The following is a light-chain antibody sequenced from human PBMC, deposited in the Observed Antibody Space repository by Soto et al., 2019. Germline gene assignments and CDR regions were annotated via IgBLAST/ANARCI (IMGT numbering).Light chain of an antibody. CDR2: STN. J-gene: IGLJ3*02. CDR1: SGSVSTSYY. V-gene: IGLV8-61*01. Sequence: QTVVTQEPSFSVSPGRTVTLTCGLSSGSVSTSYYPSWYQQTPGQAPRTLIYSTNTRSSGVPDRFSGSILGNKAALTITGAQADDESDYYCVLYMGSGIVWVFGGGTKVTVL. CDR3: VLYMGSGIVWV.